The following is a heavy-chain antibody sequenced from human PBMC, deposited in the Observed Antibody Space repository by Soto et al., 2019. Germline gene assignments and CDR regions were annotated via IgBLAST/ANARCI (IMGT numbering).Heavy chain of an antibody. CDR2: ISGSSTI. Sequence: EVQLVESGGGLVQPGGSLRVSCAASGFTFSSYSINWVRQAPGKGLEWVSYISGSSTIYYADSVKGRFTISRDNAKNSLYLQMNSLRDEDPAVYYCARGGLGLVGMDVWGQGTTVTVSS. J-gene: IGHJ6*02. CDR1: GFTFSSYS. D-gene: IGHD6-19*01. V-gene: IGHV3-48*02. CDR3: ARGGLGLVGMDV.